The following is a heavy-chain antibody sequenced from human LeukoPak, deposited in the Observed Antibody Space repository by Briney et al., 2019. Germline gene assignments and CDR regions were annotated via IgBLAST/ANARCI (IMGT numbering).Heavy chain of an antibody. CDR2: IWYDGSNK. CDR3: AKEGYYDFWSGYYTGRVY. J-gene: IGHJ4*02. Sequence: RAGGSLRLSCAASGFTFSSYGMHWVRQAPGKGLEWVAVIWYDGSNKYYADSVKGRFTISRDNSKNTLYLQMNSLRAEDTAVYYCAKEGYYDFWSGYYTGRVYWGQGTLVTVSS. V-gene: IGHV3-33*06. CDR1: GFTFSSYG. D-gene: IGHD3-3*01.